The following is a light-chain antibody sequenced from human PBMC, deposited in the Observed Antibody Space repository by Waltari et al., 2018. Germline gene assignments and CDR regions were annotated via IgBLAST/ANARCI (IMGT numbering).Light chain of an antibody. CDR1: RSFLYNSNNKNY. CDR3: QQYYSSPIS. J-gene: IGKJ5*01. Sequence: IVMTQSPDSLAVSLGERAAINCKSSRSFLYNSNNKNYLAWYQQKPRQPPKLLINWASSRESGVPDRFSGSGSGTDFTLTISSLQAEDVAVYYCQQYYSSPISFGQGTRLEIK. V-gene: IGKV4-1*01. CDR2: WAS.